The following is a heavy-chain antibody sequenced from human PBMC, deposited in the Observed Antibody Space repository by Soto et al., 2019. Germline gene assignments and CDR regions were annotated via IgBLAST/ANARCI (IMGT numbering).Heavy chain of an antibody. J-gene: IGHJ4*02. Sequence: SLRLSCAASGFTFSDYYMLWIRQAPGKGLEWVALISYNGSNKYYADSVKGRFTISRDNSKNTLYLQMNSLRAEDTAVYYCANLDTAMVTGFDYWGQGTVVTVSS. CDR3: ANLDTAMVTGFDY. V-gene: IGHV3-30*18. CDR2: ISYNGSNK. D-gene: IGHD5-18*01. CDR1: GFTFSDYY.